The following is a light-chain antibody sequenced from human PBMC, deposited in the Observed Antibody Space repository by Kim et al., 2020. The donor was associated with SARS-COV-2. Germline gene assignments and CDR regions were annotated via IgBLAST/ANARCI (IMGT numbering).Light chain of an antibody. CDR1: QSVSSW. CDR3: QQYDSHPYT. Sequence: DIQMTQSPSTLSASVGDRVTITRRASQSVSSWLAWYQQKPGKAPKLLIYNASTLEGGVPSRFSGRGSGTEFTLTINSLQPDDFATYSCQQYDSHPYTFGQGTKLEI. V-gene: IGKV1-5*03. J-gene: IGKJ2*01. CDR2: NAS.